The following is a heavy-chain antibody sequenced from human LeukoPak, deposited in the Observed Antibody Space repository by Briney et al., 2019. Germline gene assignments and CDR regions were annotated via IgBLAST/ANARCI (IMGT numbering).Heavy chain of an antibody. J-gene: IGHJ6*03. CDR1: GFTFSNYW. D-gene: IGHD2-2*01. Sequence: GGSLRLSCAASGFTFSNYWMGWVRQAPGKGLEWVANIKQDGSEKHYVDSVKGRFTISRDSAKSSVYLEMNSLSDDDTAVYYCARGLHCSSSSCYAHYYYYYMDVWGKGTTVTVSS. V-gene: IGHV3-7*01. CDR2: IKQDGSEK. CDR3: ARGLHCSSSSCYAHYYYYYMDV.